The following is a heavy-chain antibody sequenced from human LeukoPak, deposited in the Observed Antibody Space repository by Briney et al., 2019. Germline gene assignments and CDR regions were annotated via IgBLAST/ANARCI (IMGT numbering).Heavy chain of an antibody. CDR1: GFTFNNHA. V-gene: IGHV3-23*01. CDR2: ISGSGGST. CDR3: AKDEGGSSGYTDAFDI. J-gene: IGHJ3*02. D-gene: IGHD6-19*01. Sequence: PGGSLRLSCEASGFTFNNHAMNWVRQSPGKGLDWVSAISGSGGSTYYAGSVKGRFSISRDNSKNTLYLQMNSLRAEDAAVYYCAKDEGGSSGYTDAFDIWGQGTMVTVSS.